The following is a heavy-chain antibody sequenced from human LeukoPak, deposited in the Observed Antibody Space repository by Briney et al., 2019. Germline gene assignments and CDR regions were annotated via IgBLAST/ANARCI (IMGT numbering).Heavy chain of an antibody. CDR2: IYHSGST. CDR1: GGSISSGGYY. J-gene: IGHJ5*02. CDR3: ARENGRKFGLVDNWLDP. Sequence: PSETLSLTCTVSGGSISSGGYYWSWIRQPPGKGLEWIGYIYHSGSTYYNPSLKSRVTISVDTSKNQFSLKLSSVTAADTAVYYCARENGRKFGLVDNWLDPWGQGTLVTVSS. V-gene: IGHV4-30-2*01. D-gene: IGHD3/OR15-3a*01.